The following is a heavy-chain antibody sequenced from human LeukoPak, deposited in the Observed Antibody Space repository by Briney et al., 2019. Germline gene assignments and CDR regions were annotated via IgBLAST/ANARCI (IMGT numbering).Heavy chain of an antibody. Sequence: GGSLRLFCAASGFTFSSYSMNWVRQAPGKGLEWVSSISSSSSYIYYADSVKGRFTISRDNAKNSLYLQMNSLRAEDTAVYYCARDLTTVTGGGYWGQGTLVTVSS. CDR3: ARDLTTVTGGGY. V-gene: IGHV3-21*01. CDR1: GFTFSSYS. D-gene: IGHD4-11*01. J-gene: IGHJ4*02. CDR2: ISSSSSYI.